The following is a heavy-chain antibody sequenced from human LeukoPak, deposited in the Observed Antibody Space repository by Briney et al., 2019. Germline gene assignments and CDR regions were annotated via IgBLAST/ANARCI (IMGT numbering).Heavy chain of an antibody. J-gene: IGHJ4*02. CDR3: ARISYGAVAGPNDY. CDR2: ISAYNGNT. D-gene: IGHD6-19*01. Sequence: ASVKVSCKASGYTFTSYGISWVRQAPGQGLEWMGWISAYNGNTNYAQKLQGRVTMTTDTSTSTAYMELRSLRSDDTAVYYCARISYGAVAGPNDYWGQGTPVTVSS. V-gene: IGHV1-18*01. CDR1: GYTFTSYG.